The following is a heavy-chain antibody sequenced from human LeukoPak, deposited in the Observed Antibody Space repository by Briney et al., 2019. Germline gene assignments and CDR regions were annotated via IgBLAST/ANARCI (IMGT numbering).Heavy chain of an antibody. V-gene: IGHV1-18*01. D-gene: IGHD1-7*01. CDR3: ATRDPISWNFFNY. Sequence: ASVKVSCKASGYTFSSYGISWVRQAPGQGLEWMGWISGYSGNTNYAQKFQGRVSMTTDTATSTAYMEMRSLRSDDTAVYYCATRDPISWNFFNYWGQGTLVTVSS. CDR1: GYTFSSYG. CDR2: ISGYSGNT. J-gene: IGHJ4*02.